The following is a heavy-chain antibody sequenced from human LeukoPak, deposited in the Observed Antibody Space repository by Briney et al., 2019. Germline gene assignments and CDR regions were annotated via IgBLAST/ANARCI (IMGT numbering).Heavy chain of an antibody. Sequence: GESLKISCQGSGYFFTNYWIGWVRQMPGKGLEWMGIIYPGDSDTRYSPSFQGQVTISADKSISTAYLQWSSLKASDTAMYYCARHRHILTGYYYSYYYYMDVWGKGTTVTVSS. D-gene: IGHD3-9*01. CDR1: GYFFTNYW. CDR2: IYPGDSDT. J-gene: IGHJ6*03. V-gene: IGHV5-51*01. CDR3: ARHRHILTGYYYSYYYYMDV.